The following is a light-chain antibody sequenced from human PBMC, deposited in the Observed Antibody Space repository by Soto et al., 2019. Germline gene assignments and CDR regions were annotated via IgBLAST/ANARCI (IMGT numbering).Light chain of an antibody. Sequence: ENVLTQSPGTLSLSPGERATLSCRARQSVSVNFLAWYQQKPGQPPRLLIYGSPRRATGIPDRFSGSGSETDFTLTISRLEPEDFAVYYCQQCATSPRTFGQGTKVDIK. CDR2: GSP. CDR3: QQCATSPRT. J-gene: IGKJ1*01. V-gene: IGKV3-20*01. CDR1: QSVSVNF.